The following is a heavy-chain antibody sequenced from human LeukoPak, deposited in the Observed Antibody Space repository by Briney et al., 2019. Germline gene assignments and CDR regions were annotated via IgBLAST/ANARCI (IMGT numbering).Heavy chain of an antibody. J-gene: IGHJ4*02. Sequence: PGGSLRLSCAASGFTFSSYSMNWARQAPGKGLEWVSYISSSSSTINYADSVKGRFTISRDNAKNSLYLQMNSLRAEDTAVYYCAWTYYYDSSGYLGYWGLGTLVTVSS. V-gene: IGHV3-48*01. CDR3: AWTYYYDSSGYLGY. CDR1: GFTFSSYS. D-gene: IGHD3-22*01. CDR2: ISSSSSTI.